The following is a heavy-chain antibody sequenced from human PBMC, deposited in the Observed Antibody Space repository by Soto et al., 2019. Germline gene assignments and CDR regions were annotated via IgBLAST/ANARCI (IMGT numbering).Heavy chain of an antibody. J-gene: IGHJ6*02. Sequence: QVQLVESGGGLVKPGGSLRLSCAASGFTFSDYYMSWIRQAPGKGLEWVSYISSSSSYTNYADSVKGRFTISRDNAKNSLYLQMNSLRAEDTAVYYCARDLRPWFGVDYYYYYGMDVWGQGTTVTVSS. V-gene: IGHV3-11*05. CDR2: ISSSSSYT. CDR3: ARDLRPWFGVDYYYYYGMDV. D-gene: IGHD3-10*01. CDR1: GFTFSDYY.